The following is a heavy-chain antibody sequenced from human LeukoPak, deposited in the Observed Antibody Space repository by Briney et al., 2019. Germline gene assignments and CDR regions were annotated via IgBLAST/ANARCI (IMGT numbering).Heavy chain of an antibody. D-gene: IGHD5-24*01. CDR1: GFTFSSYG. CDR3: ARDGVEMATISGNWFDP. J-gene: IGHJ5*02. CDR2: IWYDGSNK. Sequence: PGGSLRLSCAASGFTFSSYGMHWVRQAPGQGLEWVAVIWYDGSNKYYADSVKGRFTISRDNSKNTLYLQMNSLRAEDTAVYYCARDGVEMATISGNWFDPWGQGTLVTVSS. V-gene: IGHV3-33*01.